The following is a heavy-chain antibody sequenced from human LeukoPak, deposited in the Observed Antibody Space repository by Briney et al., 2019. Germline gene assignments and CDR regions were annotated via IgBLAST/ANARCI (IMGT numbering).Heavy chain of an antibody. D-gene: IGHD3-22*01. V-gene: IGHV3-23*01. Sequence: GGSLRLSCAASGFSFSSYGMSWVRQGPGKGLEWVSTITGSGGNTDYADSVKGRFTISRDNSKNTLYLQMHSLRAEDTAVYYCAGEGYYDSSGYLDYWGQGTLVTVSS. J-gene: IGHJ4*02. CDR1: GFSFSSYG. CDR2: ITGSGGNT. CDR3: AGEGYYDSSGYLDY.